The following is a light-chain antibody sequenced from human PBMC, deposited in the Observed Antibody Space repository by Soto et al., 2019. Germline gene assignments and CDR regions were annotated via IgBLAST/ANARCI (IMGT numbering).Light chain of an antibody. CDR2: DAS. CDR3: QQRGNWPGT. CDR1: QSVRSY. V-gene: IGKV3-11*01. Sequence: EILLTQSPATLSLSPGERATLSCRASQSVRSYLAWYQQKPGQAPRLLIYDASNRATGIPARFSGSGSGTDFTLTISSLEPEDFAVYYCQQRGNWPGTFGGGTKVEIK. J-gene: IGKJ4*01.